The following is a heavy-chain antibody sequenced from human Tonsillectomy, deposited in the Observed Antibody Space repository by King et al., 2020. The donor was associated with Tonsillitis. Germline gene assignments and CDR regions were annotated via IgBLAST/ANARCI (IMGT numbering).Heavy chain of an antibody. CDR1: GFTFSTYW. D-gene: IGHD6-19*01. Sequence: VQLVESGGGLVQPGGSLRLSCAASGFTFSTYWMNWVRQAPGKGQEWVANIKKDGSETYYVDSVKGRFTISRDNAKNSLYLQMNSLRVEDTAVYYCAGGSGWLIDYWGQGTLVTVSS. J-gene: IGHJ4*02. CDR2: IKKDGSET. V-gene: IGHV3-7*01. CDR3: AGGSGWLIDY.